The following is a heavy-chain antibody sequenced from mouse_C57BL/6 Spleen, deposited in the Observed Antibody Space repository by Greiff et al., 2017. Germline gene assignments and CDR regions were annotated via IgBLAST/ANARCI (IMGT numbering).Heavy chain of an antibody. V-gene: IGHV1-62-2*01. J-gene: IGHJ2*01. CDR3: ARHEDDGLLEDYFDY. CDR1: GYTFTEYT. CDR2: FYPGSGSI. Sequence: VMLVESGAELVKPGASVKLSCKASGYTFTEYTIHWVKQRSGQGLEWIGWFYPGSGSIKYNEKFKDKATLTADKSSSTVYMELSRLTSEDSAVYFCARHEDDGLLEDYFDYWGQGTTLTVSS. D-gene: IGHD2-3*01.